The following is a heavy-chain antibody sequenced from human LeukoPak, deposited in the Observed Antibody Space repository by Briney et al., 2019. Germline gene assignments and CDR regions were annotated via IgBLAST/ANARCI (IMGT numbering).Heavy chain of an antibody. V-gene: IGHV3-74*01. CDR2: ISSDGSNT. CDR3: ARSFSTVDY. CDR1: GFTFSSYW. J-gene: IGHJ4*02. Sequence: PGGSLRLSCAASGFTFSSYWMHWVRQAPGKGLVWVSRISSDGSNTGYADSVKGRFTISRDNAKNTVYLQMNSLSAEDTAVYYCARSFSTVDYWGQGTLVTVSS. D-gene: IGHD3/OR15-3a*01.